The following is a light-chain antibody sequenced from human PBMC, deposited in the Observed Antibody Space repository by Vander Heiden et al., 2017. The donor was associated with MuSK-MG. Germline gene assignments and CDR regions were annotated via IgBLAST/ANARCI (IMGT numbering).Light chain of an antibody. CDR3: QQEGSSPRT. V-gene: IGKV3-20*01. CDR2: GAS. Sequence: EIVLTQSPGTLSLSPGERATLSCRASQSVRSNYLAWYQQKPGQPPRLLIYGASSRATGIPDRFSGSGSGTDFTLTISRLEPEDFAVYYCQQEGSSPRTFGQGTKVEIK. J-gene: IGKJ1*01. CDR1: QSVRSNY.